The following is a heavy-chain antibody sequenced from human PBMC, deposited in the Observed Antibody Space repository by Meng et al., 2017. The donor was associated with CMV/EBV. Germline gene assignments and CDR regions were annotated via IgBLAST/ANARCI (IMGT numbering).Heavy chain of an antibody. CDR3: ARDSAVAGVMDY. J-gene: IGHJ4*02. CDR1: GGYISSSSYY. V-gene: IGHV4-39*07. CDR2: IYYSGST. D-gene: IGHD6-19*01. Sequence: QPQLPDGGPGLGEPSETLSLTFTVSGGYISSSSYYWGWFRQPPGKGLEWIGSIYYSGSTYYNPSLKSRVTISVDTSKNQFSLKLSSVTAADTAVYYCARDSAVAGVMDYWGQGTLVTVSS.